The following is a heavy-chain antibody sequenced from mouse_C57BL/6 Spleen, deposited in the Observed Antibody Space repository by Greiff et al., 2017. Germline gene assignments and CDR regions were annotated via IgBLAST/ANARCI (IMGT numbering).Heavy chain of an antibody. V-gene: IGHV1-81*01. CDR3: ARTDSSGWAMDY. CDR1: GYTFTSYG. Sequence: VQRVESGAELARPGASVKLSCKASGYTFTSYGISWVKQRTGQGLEWIGEIYPRSGNTYYNEKFKGKATLTADKSSSTAYMELRSLTSEDSAVYFCARTDSSGWAMDYWGQGTSVTVSS. CDR2: IYPRSGNT. D-gene: IGHD3-2*02. J-gene: IGHJ4*01.